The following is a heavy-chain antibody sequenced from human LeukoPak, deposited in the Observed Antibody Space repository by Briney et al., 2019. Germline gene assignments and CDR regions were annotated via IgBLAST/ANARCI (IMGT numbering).Heavy chain of an antibody. D-gene: IGHD6-19*01. CDR2: INPNSGGT. J-gene: IGHJ4*02. Sequence: ASVKVSCKASGYTFTGYYMHWVRQAPGQGLEWMGWINPNSGGTNYAQKFQGRVTMTRDTSISTAYMELSRLRSDDTAVYYCARTSESQWLVPPYYFDYWGQGTLVTVSS. CDR1: GYTFTGYY. CDR3: ARTSESQWLVPPYYFDY. V-gene: IGHV1-2*02.